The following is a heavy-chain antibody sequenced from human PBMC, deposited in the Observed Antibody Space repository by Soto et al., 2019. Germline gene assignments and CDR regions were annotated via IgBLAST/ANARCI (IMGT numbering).Heavy chain of an antibody. CDR1: GGTFSSYA. CDR3: ARLNHRYCSGGSCPDDP. J-gene: IGHJ5*02. CDR2: IIPIFGTA. D-gene: IGHD2-15*01. V-gene: IGHV1-69*13. Sequence: SVKVSCKASGGTFSSYAISWVRQAPGQGLEWMGGIIPIFGTANYAQKFQGRVTITADESTSTAYMELSSLRSEDTAVYYCARLNHRYCSGGSCPDDPWGQGTLVTVSS.